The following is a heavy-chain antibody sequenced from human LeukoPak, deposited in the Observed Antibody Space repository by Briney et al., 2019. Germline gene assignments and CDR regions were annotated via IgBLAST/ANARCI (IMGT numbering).Heavy chain of an antibody. CDR2: IYYTGST. CDR1: GASIINYF. D-gene: IGHD3-3*01. J-gene: IGHJ5*02. CDR3: ARDRRFWSRYYWGSRFAP. V-gene: IGHV4-59*01. Sequence: SETLSLTCTVSGASIINYFWSWLRQPPGKGLEGIGYIYYTGSTKYNPSLQSRVTISLPTSKPQFSLKLSSVTFAHTAVYYCARDRRFWSRYYWGSRFAPWGQGTLVTASS.